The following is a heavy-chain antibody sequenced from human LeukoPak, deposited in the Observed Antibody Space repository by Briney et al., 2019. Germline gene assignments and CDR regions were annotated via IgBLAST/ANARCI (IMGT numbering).Heavy chain of an antibody. Sequence: TLSLTCTVSGGSISSGGYYWSSIRHHPGTGLEWIGLIYYSGRTYYNPSLKSRVPISVDTSKGQFSLKLSSVTAADTAVYYCARGRPENYDILTGYYNAYFGYWGQGTLVTVSS. CDR2: IYYSGRT. J-gene: IGHJ4*02. D-gene: IGHD3-9*01. CDR3: ARGRPENYDILTGYYNAYFGY. V-gene: IGHV4-31*03. CDR1: GGSISSGGYY.